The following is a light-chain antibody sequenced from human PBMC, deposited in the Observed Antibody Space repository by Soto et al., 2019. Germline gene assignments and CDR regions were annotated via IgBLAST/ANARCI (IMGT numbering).Light chain of an antibody. CDR2: EGS. V-gene: IGLV2-23*01. CDR3: CSYAGSSTYV. Sequence: QSALTQPASVSGSPGQSITISCTGTSSDVGSYNLVSWYQQHPGKAPKLMTYEGSKRPSGVSNRFSGSKSGNTASLTISGLQAEDEADYYCCSYAGSSTYVFGTGTKVTDL. CDR1: SSDVGSYNL. J-gene: IGLJ1*01.